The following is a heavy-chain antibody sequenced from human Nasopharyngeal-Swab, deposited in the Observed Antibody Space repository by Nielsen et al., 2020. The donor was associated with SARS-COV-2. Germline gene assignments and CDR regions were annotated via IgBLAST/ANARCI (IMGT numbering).Heavy chain of an antibody. J-gene: IGHJ4*02. CDR2: IYYSGST. V-gene: IGHV4-59*01. CDR3: ARVGGSYAHYFDY. Sequence: SETLSLTCTVSGGSISSYYWSWIRQPPGKGLEWIGYIYYSGSTSYNPSLKSRVTISVDTSKNQFSLKLSSVTAADTAVYYCARVGGSYAHYFDYWGQGTLVTVSS. CDR1: GGSISSYY. D-gene: IGHD1-26*01.